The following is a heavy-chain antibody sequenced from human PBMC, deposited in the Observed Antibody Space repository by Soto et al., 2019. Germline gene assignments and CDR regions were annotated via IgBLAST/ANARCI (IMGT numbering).Heavy chain of an antibody. CDR2: TYYRSKWYN. Sequence: SQTLSRTCAISGDSVSRNSAAWNWIKQSPSRGLEWLGRTYYRSKWYNDYAVSVKSRITINPDTSKNQFSLQLNSVTPEDTAVYYCARENYDSSGYYYHYYYYYGMDVWGQGTTVTVSS. D-gene: IGHD3-22*01. V-gene: IGHV6-1*01. CDR3: ARENYDSSGYYYHYYYYYGMDV. J-gene: IGHJ6*02. CDR1: GDSVSRNSAA.